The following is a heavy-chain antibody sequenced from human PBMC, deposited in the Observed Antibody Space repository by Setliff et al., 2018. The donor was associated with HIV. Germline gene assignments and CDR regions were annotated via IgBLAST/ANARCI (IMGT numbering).Heavy chain of an antibody. D-gene: IGHD6-19*01. CDR1: GFTFGDYA. Sequence: GGSLRLSCTASGFTFGDYAISWVRQAPGKGLEWVGFIRTKAYGGTTEYAASVKGRFTISRDDSRSIAHLQMNSLKTEDTAVYYCTTGLQHHSSGFDYWGQGTRGTVAS. J-gene: IGHJ4*02. V-gene: IGHV3-49*04. CDR2: IRTKAYGGTT. CDR3: TTGLQHHSSGFDY.